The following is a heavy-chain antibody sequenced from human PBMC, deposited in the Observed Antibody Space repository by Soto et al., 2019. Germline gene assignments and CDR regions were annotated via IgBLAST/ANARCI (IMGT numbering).Heavy chain of an antibody. CDR3: ASGDSYGNYYYYGMDV. J-gene: IGHJ6*02. CDR2: IYPGDSDT. CDR1: GCSFISYW. D-gene: IGHD5-18*01. Sequence: PGESLQISCKGSGCSFISYWIGWVRQMPEKGLEWMGIIYPGDSDTRYSPSFQGQVTISADKSISTAYLQWSSLKASDTAMYYCASGDSYGNYYYYGMDVWGQGTTVTVSS. V-gene: IGHV5-51*01.